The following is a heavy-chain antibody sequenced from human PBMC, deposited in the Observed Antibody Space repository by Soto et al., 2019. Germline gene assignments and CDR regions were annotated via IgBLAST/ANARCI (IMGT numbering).Heavy chain of an antibody. D-gene: IGHD3-22*01. CDR3: ARPDEGGYSSNHHYYYALDV. V-gene: IGHV1-69*01. Sequence: VRQAPGQGLEWMGGIIPIFDITNYAQKFQGRVTITADESTSTAYMELSSLGSDDTAVYYCARPDEGGYSSNHHYYYALDVWGQGTTVTVSS. J-gene: IGHJ6*02. CDR2: IIPIFDIT.